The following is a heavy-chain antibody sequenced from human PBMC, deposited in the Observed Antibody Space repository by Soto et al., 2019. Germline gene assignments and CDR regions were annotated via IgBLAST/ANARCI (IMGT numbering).Heavy chain of an antibody. V-gene: IGHV2-5*02. CDR3: AHSGWVGPSYYFDY. CDR2: IYWDDDK. Sequence: QITLKESGPTLVKPTQTLTLTCTFSGFSLTTSGVGVGWIRQPPGKALDWLALIYWDDDKRYSPSLKNRLTITKDTSKSQVVLTTTNMDPVDPAAYCCAHSGWVGPSYYFDYWGQGTLVTVAS. D-gene: IGHD1-26*01. J-gene: IGHJ4*02. CDR1: GFSLTTSGVG.